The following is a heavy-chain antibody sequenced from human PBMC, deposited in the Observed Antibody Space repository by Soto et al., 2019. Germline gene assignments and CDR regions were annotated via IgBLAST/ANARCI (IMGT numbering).Heavy chain of an antibody. D-gene: IGHD2-15*01. V-gene: IGHV4-59*01. J-gene: IGHJ4*02. CDR2: IYYSGST. Sequence: QVQLQESGPGLVKPSETLSLTCTVSGGSISSYYWSWIRQPPGKGLEWIGYIYYSGSTNYNPSLQSRVTISVDTSKNQFSLKLSSVTAADTAVYYCAREEGYCSGGSCRRAIDYWGQGTLVTVSS. CDR3: AREEGYCSGGSCRRAIDY. CDR1: GGSISSYY.